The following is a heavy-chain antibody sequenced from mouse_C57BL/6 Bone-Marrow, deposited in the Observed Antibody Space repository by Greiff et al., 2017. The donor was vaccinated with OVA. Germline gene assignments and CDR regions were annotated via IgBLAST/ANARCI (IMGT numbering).Heavy chain of an antibody. V-gene: IGHV7-3*01. J-gene: IGHJ1*03. CDR3: ARFPGSKRYFDV. Sequence: EVKVEESGGGLVQPGGSLSLSCAASGFTFTDYCMSWVRQPPGKALEWLGFIRNKANGYTTEYSASVKGRFTISRDNSQSILYLQMNALRAEDSATYYCARFPGSKRYFDVWGTGTTVTVSS. CDR2: IRNKANGYTT. CDR1: GFTFTDYC. D-gene: IGHD4-1*01.